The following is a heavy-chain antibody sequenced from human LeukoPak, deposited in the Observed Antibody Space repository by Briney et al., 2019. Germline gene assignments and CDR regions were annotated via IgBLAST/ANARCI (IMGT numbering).Heavy chain of an antibody. CDR1: GYTFTSYY. V-gene: IGHV1-8*03. J-gene: IGHJ4*02. Sequence: ASVKVSCKASGYTFTSYYMHWVRQAPGQGLEWMGWMNPNSGNTGYAQKFQGRVTITRNTSISTAYMELSSLRSEDTAVYYCARGPYYYDSSGSNSGLGYWGQGTLVTVSS. CDR2: MNPNSGNT. D-gene: IGHD3-22*01. CDR3: ARGPYYYDSSGSNSGLGY.